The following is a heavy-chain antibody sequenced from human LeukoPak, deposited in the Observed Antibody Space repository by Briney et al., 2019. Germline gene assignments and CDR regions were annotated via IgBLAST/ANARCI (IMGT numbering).Heavy chain of an antibody. Sequence: GGSLRLSCAASGFTFSSYAMSWVRQAPGKGLEWVSSISSSSSYIYYADSVKGRFTISRDNAKNSLYLQMNSLRAEDTAVYYCARDAVMTTPGAFDIWGQGTMVTVSS. V-gene: IGHV3-21*01. D-gene: IGHD2-15*01. CDR1: GFTFSSYA. CDR2: ISSSSSYI. J-gene: IGHJ3*02. CDR3: ARDAVMTTPGAFDI.